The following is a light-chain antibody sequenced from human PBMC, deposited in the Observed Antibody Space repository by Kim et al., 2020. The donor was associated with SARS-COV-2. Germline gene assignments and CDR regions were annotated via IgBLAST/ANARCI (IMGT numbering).Light chain of an antibody. Sequence: LSASVGDSVTITCRASQNINNWLAWYQLRPGRAPQLLIYKASNLESGVPSRFSGSGSGTEFTLTIYSLQPDDFATYYCQQYDTYHTFGQGTKLEI. CDR2: KAS. J-gene: IGKJ2*01. V-gene: IGKV1-5*03. CDR3: QQYDTYHT. CDR1: QNINNW.